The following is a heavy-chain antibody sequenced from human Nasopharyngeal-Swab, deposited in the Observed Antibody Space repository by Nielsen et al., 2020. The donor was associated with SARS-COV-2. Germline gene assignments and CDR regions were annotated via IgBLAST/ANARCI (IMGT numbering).Heavy chain of an antibody. D-gene: IGHD3-9*01. CDR1: GYTFTSYY. J-gene: IGHJ6*02. CDR2: INPSGGST. V-gene: IGHV1-46*01. Sequence: ASVKVSCKASGYTFTSYYMHWVRQAPGQGLEWMGIINPSGGSTSYAQKFQGRVTMTRDTSTSTVYMELSSLRSEDTAVYYCARMLRYFDWLSKYGMDVWGQGTTVTDSS. CDR3: ARMLRYFDWLSKYGMDV.